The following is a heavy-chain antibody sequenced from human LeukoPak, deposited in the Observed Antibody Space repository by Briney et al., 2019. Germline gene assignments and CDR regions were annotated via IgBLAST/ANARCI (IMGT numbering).Heavy chain of an antibody. V-gene: IGHV3-23*01. CDR2: ISGSGGST. D-gene: IGHD5-12*01. CDR3: AKDRYSGYDRNVFDC. CDR1: GFTFSSYA. J-gene: IGHJ4*02. Sequence: GGSLRLSCAASGFTFSSYAMSWVRQAPGKGLEWVSAISGSGGSTYYADSVKGRFTISRDNSKNTLYLQMNSLRAEDTAVYYCAKDRYSGYDRNVFDCWGQGTLVTVSS.